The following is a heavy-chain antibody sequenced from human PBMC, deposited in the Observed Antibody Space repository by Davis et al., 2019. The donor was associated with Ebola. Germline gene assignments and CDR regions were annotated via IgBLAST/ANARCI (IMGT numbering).Heavy chain of an antibody. Sequence: SVKVSCKASGGTFSSYGISWVRQAPGQGLEWMGRIIPILGIANYAQKFQGRVTITADKSTSTAYMELRSLRSEDTAVYYCAREYYDSSGCDYWGQGTLVTVSS. J-gene: IGHJ4*02. CDR1: GGTFSSYG. D-gene: IGHD3-22*01. V-gene: IGHV1-69*04. CDR3: AREYYDSSGCDY. CDR2: IIPILGIA.